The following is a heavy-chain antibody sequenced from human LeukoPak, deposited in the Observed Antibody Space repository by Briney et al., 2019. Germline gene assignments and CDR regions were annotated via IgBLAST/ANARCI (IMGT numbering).Heavy chain of an antibody. CDR1: GFTSSSYA. Sequence: GGSLRLSCAASGFTSSSYAMSWVRQAPGKGLEWVSAISGSGGSTYYADPVKGRFTISRDNSKNTLYLQINSLRAEDTAVYYCAKEGSDGSGWYSDYWGQGTLVTVSS. J-gene: IGHJ4*02. CDR3: AKEGSDGSGWYSDY. CDR2: ISGSGGST. V-gene: IGHV3-23*01. D-gene: IGHD6-19*01.